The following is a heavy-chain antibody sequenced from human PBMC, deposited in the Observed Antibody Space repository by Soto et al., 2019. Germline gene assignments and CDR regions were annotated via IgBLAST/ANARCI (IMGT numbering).Heavy chain of an antibody. V-gene: IGHV3-30*18. CDR3: AKEGRSGWYADY. CDR1: GFTFSSYG. CDR2: ISYDGSNK. Sequence: GGSLRLSGAASGFTFSSYGMHWVRKAPGKGLEWWAVISYDGSNKDYADSVKDRFTISRHNSNNTLYLQLNSLSAEDTAVYYCAKEGRSGWYADYWGQGTLVTVSS. D-gene: IGHD6-19*01. J-gene: IGHJ4*02.